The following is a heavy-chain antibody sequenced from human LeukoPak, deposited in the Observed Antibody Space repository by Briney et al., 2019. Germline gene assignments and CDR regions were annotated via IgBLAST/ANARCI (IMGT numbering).Heavy chain of an antibody. J-gene: IGHJ4*02. CDR2: IYYSGST. Sequence: SETLSLTCTVSGGSISSYYWSWIRQPPGKGLEWIGYIYYSGSTNYNPSLRSRVTISVDTSKNQFSLKLSSVTAADTAVYYCARDAQQWLVRGLRYFDYWGQGTLVTVSS. V-gene: IGHV4-59*01. CDR3: ARDAQQWLVRGLRYFDY. CDR1: GGSISSYY. D-gene: IGHD6-19*01.